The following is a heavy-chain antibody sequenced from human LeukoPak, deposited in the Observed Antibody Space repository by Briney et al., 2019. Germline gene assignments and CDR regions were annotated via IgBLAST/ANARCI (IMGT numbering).Heavy chain of an antibody. J-gene: IGHJ3*02. CDR3: ARHDLQGGAFDI. V-gene: IGHV4-61*08. D-gene: IGHD3-16*01. CDR1: GGSISSGGYS. CDR2: IHYSGST. Sequence: SETLSLTCAVSGGSISSGGYSWSWIRQPPAKGLEWIGFIHYSGSTNYNPSLKRRVTISVDTSKNQFSLKLSSVTAADTAVYYCARHDLQGGAFDIWGQGTMVTVSS.